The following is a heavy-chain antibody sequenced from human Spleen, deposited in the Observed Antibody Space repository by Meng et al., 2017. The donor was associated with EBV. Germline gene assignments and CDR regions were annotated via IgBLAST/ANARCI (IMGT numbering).Heavy chain of an antibody. CDR1: GGSISTYY. V-gene: IGHV4-59*01. J-gene: IGHJ4*02. CDR2: IYYSGNT. CDR3: ARLPYWYDSSGYRHYYFDY. D-gene: IGHD3-22*01. Sequence: QVQLQESGPGLVKASEXLSLTCTVXGGSISTYYWSWIRQPPGKGLEWIGYIYYSGNTKSNPSLKSRVTISVDTSQNQFSLKLNSVTAADTAIYYCARLPYWYDSSGYRHYYFDYWGQGTLVTVSS.